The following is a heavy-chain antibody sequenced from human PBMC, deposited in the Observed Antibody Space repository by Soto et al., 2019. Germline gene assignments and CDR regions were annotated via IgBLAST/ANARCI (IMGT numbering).Heavy chain of an antibody. CDR2: IYYSGST. CDR3: ARDSCSGGSCYSVHDYYYYMDV. V-gene: IGHV4-31*02. Sequence: PSETLSLTCTVSGGSISSGGYYWSWIRQHPGKGLEWIGYIYYSGSTYYNPSLKSRVTISVDTSKNQFSLKLSSVTAADTAVYYCARDSCSGGSCYSVHDYYYYMDVRGKGTTVTGSS. D-gene: IGHD2-15*01. CDR1: GGSISSGGYY. J-gene: IGHJ6*03.